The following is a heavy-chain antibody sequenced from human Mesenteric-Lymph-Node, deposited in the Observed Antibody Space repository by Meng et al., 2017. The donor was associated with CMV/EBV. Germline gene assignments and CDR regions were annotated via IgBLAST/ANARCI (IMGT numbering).Heavy chain of an antibody. CDR3: ARGLRIVGATGFDY. Sequence: KASGYTFTSYGIGWVRQAPGQGLEWMGWISAYNGNTNYAQKLQGRVTMTTDTSTSTAYMELRSLRSDDTAVYYCARGLRIVGATGFDYWGQGTLVTVSS. J-gene: IGHJ4*02. D-gene: IGHD1-26*01. CDR2: ISAYNGNT. V-gene: IGHV1-18*01. CDR1: GYTFTSYG.